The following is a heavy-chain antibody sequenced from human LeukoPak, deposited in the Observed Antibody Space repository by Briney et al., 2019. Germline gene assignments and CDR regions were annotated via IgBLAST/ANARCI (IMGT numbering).Heavy chain of an antibody. CDR2: IIPIFGTA. CDR1: GGTFSSYA. V-gene: IGHV1-69*13. Sequence: ASVKVSCKASGGTFSSYAISWVRQAPGQGLEWMGGIIPIFGTANYAQKFQGRVTITADESMSTAYMELSSLRSEDTAVYYCASGGYSYGFYYYYGMGVWAKGPRSPSP. CDR3: ASGGYSYGFYYYYGMGV. D-gene: IGHD5-18*01. J-gene: IGHJ6*02.